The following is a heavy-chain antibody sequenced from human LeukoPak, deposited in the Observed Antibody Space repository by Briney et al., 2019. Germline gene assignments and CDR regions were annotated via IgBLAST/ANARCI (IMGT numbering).Heavy chain of an antibody. CDR2: IYTSGST. CDR3: ARDNGGDNDFWSGYSHNWFDP. D-gene: IGHD3-3*01. CDR1: GGSISSYY. V-gene: IGHV4-4*07. J-gene: IGHJ5*02. Sequence: SETLSLTCTVSGGSISSYYWSWIRQPAGKGLEWIGRIYTSGSTNYNPSLKSRVTMSVDTSKNQFSLKLSSVTAADTAVYYCARDNGGDNDFWSGYSHNWFDPWGQGTLVTVSS.